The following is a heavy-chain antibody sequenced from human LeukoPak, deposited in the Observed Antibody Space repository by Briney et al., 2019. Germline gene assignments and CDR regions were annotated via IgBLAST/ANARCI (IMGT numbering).Heavy chain of an antibody. CDR3: ARAVARGYSYGSHFDY. V-gene: IGHV4-39*01. J-gene: IGHJ4*02. Sequence: SETLSLTCTVSGGSISSSSYYWGWIRQPPGKGLEWIGSIYYSGSTYYNPSLKSRVTISVDTSKNQFSLKLSSVTAADTAVYYCARAVARGYSYGSHFDYWGQGTLVTVSS. CDR2: IYYSGST. D-gene: IGHD5-18*01. CDR1: GGSISSSSYY.